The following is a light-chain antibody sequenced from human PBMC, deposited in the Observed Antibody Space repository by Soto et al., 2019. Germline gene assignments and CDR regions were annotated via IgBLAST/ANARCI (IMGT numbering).Light chain of an antibody. J-gene: IGLJ2*01. CDR1: NSNIASNT. V-gene: IGLV1-44*01. Sequence: QSVLTQPPSASETPGQTVSISCSGSNSNIASNTVNWYQHLPGTAPKLLIYYNNQRPSGVPDRFAGSRSGTSASLVISGLRSEDEAEYFCASWDDKMGGVLFGGGTKVTVL. CDR2: YNN. CDR3: ASWDDKMGGVL.